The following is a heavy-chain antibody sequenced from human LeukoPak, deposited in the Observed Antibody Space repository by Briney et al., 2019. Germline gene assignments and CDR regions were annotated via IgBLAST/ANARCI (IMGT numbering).Heavy chain of an antibody. D-gene: IGHD3-10*01. J-gene: IGHJ4*02. CDR1: GFTFSTYW. CDR3: ARAMYGSGTRADY. V-gene: IGHV3-7*03. Sequence: GGSLRLSCAASGFTFSTYWMSWVRQAPGKGLEWVANINQDGSEKYYVDSVKGRFTISRDNAKNSLYLQMNSLRAEDTAVYYCARAMYGSGTRADYWGQGTLVTVSS. CDR2: INQDGSEK.